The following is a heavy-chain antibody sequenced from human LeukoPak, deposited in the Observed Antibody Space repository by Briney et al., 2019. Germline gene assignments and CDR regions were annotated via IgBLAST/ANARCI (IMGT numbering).Heavy chain of an antibody. J-gene: IGHJ4*02. V-gene: IGHV1-2*02. CDR2: INPNSGDT. CDR1: GYTFTGYY. Sequence: KPGASVKVSCKASGYTFTGYYMHWVRQAPGQGLEWMGWINPNSGDTNYGQKFQGRVTMTRDTSISTAYMELSGLRSDDTAVYYCARDLILGSSTSHIFDYWGQGTLVTVSS. CDR3: ARDLILGSSTSHIFDY. D-gene: IGHD2-2*01.